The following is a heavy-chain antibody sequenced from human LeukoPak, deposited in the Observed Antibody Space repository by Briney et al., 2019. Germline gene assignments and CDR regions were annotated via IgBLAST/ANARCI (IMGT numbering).Heavy chain of an antibody. CDR2: IYYSGST. CDR3: AGHATGYSSTIFDY. V-gene: IGHV4-39*07. J-gene: IGHJ4*02. CDR1: GGSISSSSYY. D-gene: IGHD6-19*01. Sequence: SETLSLTCTVSGGSISSSSYYWGWIRQPPGKGLEWIGSIYYSGSTYYNPSLKSRVTISVDTSKNQFSLKLSSVTAADTAVYYCAGHATGYSSTIFDYWGQGTLVTVSS.